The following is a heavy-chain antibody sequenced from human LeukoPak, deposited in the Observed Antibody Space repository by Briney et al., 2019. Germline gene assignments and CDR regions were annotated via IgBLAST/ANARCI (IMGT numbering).Heavy chain of an antibody. Sequence: GGSLRLSCVASGFTFSNYWMSWVRQAPGKGLEWAANIKQDGSEQYYVDSVKGRFTVSRDNAKNSLHLQMNSLRAEDTAVYYCATDPPYDYWGQGTLVTVSS. V-gene: IGHV3-7*01. CDR3: ATDPPYDY. CDR1: GFTFSNYW. CDR2: IKQDGSEQ. J-gene: IGHJ4*02.